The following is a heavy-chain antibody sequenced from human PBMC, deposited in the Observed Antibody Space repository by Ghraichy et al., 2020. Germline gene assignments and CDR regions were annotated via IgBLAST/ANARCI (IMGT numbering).Heavy chain of an antibody. V-gene: IGHV3-21*01. CDR1: GFNLGVYT. D-gene: IGHD3-10*01. CDR2: ISSDSSRI. J-gene: IGHJ4*01. Sequence: GGSLRLSCATSGFNLGVYTMNWLRWAPNKGLQWVSSISSDSSRIYYTDSVRGRFTISRDNAMNSVFLQMDSLTVEDTAMYYCVRADVSGGFYYWGRGTQVSVSS. CDR3: VRADVSGGFYY.